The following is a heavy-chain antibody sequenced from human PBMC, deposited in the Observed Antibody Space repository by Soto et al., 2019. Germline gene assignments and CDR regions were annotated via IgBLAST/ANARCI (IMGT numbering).Heavy chain of an antibody. CDR1: GFTFSSYS. CDR2: ISSSSSYI. D-gene: IGHD6-19*01. CDR3: ARGIAVAGTPIKYMDV. V-gene: IGHV3-21*01. Sequence: PGGSLRLSCAASGFTFSSYSMNWVRQAPGKGLEWVSSISSSSSYIYYADSVKGRFTISRDNAKNSLYLQMNSLRAEDTAVYYCARGIAVAGTPIKYMDVWGKGTTITVSS. J-gene: IGHJ6*03.